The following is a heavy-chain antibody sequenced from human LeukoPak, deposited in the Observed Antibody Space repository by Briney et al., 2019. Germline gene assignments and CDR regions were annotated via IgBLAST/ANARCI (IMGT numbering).Heavy chain of an antibody. D-gene: IGHD3-22*01. V-gene: IGHV6-1*01. CDR1: GDSVSTNSAA. CDR3: ARDYHSRGFGYFDY. CDR2: TYYRSKWYN. Sequence: SQTLSLTCAISGDSVSTNSAAWNWIRQSPSRGLEWLGRTYYRSKWYNDYAVSVKSRITINPDTSKNQFSLQLNSVTPEDTAVYYRARDYHSRGFGYFDYWGQGILVTVSS. J-gene: IGHJ4*02.